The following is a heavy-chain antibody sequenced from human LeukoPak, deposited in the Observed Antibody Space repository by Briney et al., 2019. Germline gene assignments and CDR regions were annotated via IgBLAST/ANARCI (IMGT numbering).Heavy chain of an antibody. CDR1: GYTFTSYD. D-gene: IGHD3-10*01. CDR2: MNPNSGNT. Sequence: SVKVSCKASGYTFTSYDINWVRQATGQGLEWMGWMNPNSGNTGYAQKFQGRVTMTRNTSISTAYMELSSLRSEDTAVYYCASSMVRGVIIYYYGMDVWGQGTTVTVSS. V-gene: IGHV1-8*01. CDR3: ASSMVRGVIIYYYGMDV. J-gene: IGHJ6*02.